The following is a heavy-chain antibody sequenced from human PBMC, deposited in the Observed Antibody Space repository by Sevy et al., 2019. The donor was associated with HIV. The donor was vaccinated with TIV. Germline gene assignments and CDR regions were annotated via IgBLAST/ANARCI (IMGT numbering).Heavy chain of an antibody. D-gene: IGHD5-18*01. CDR2: IKQDGSEK. V-gene: IGHV3-7*01. J-gene: IGHJ2*01. Sequence: GGSLRLSCAASGFTFSSYWMSWVRQAPGKGLEWVANIKQDGSEKYYVDSVKGRFTISRDNVKNSLYLQMNSLRAEDTAVYYCATLSTAMGTRYFDLWGRGTLVTISS. CDR1: GFTFSSYW. CDR3: ATLSTAMGTRYFDL.